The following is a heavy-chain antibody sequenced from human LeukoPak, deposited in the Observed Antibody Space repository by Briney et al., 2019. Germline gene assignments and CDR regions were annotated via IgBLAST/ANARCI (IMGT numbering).Heavy chain of an antibody. CDR1: GFSFNSYA. CDR3: AKDRARYYYDSSGYYPVFDY. CDR2: ISGSGGST. D-gene: IGHD3-22*01. V-gene: IGHV3-23*01. Sequence: GGSLRLSCAASGFSFNSYAMSWVRQAPGKGLEWVSAISGSGGSTYYADSVKGRFTISRDNSKNTLYLQMNSLRAEDTAAYYCAKDRARYYYDSSGYYPVFDYWGQGTLVTVSS. J-gene: IGHJ4*02.